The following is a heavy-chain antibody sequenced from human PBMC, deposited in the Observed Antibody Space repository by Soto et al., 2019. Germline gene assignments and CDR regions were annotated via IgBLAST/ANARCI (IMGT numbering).Heavy chain of an antibody. CDR3: ARDRRFQGHDSGDSLGDAVDV. CDR2: IYYSGST. Sequence: PHETRSLTFTVSRRSINSFYWGWIRQSPGTGLEWLGYIYYSGSTYYNPSLKSRGTISVDTSKSQLSLKLNSVTAADTAVYYCARDRRFQGHDSGDSLGDAVDVWGEGPTV. J-gene: IGHJ6*01. D-gene: IGHD4-17*01. V-gene: IGHV4-59*01. CDR1: RRSINSFY.